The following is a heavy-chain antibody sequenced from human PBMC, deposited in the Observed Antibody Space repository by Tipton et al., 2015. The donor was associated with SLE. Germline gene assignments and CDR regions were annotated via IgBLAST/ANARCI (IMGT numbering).Heavy chain of an antibody. CDR2: IWYDGSNK. Sequence: SLRLSCAASGFTFSSYGMHWVRQAPGKGLEWVAVIWYDGSNKYYADSVKGRFTISRDNAKNSLYLQMNSLRAEDTAVYYCARESGNIVVVPAAIPSYGMDVWGQGTTVTVSS. J-gene: IGHJ6*02. D-gene: IGHD2-2*01. CDR3: ARESGNIVVVPAAIPSYGMDV. CDR1: GFTFSSYG. V-gene: IGHV3-33*01.